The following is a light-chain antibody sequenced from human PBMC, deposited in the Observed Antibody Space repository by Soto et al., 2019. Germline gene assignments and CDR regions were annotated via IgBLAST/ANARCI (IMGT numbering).Light chain of an antibody. V-gene: IGKV3-20*01. CDR2: GAA. J-gene: IGKJ2*01. CDR3: QQYGSLWYT. CDR1: HSVSSFY. Sequence: EIVLTQSPGTLSLSPGERATLSCRASHSVSSFYLAWYQQKPGQAPRLLINGAANRATGIPDRFSGSGSGTDFTLTISRLEPEDLAVYYCQQYGSLWYTFGQGTKLEIK.